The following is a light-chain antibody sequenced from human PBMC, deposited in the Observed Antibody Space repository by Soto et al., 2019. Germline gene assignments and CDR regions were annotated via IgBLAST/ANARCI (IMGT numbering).Light chain of an antibody. CDR3: QQYGSSPYT. V-gene: IGKV3-20*01. Sequence: EIVLTQSPGTLSSSPGERATLSCRASQSVSSSYLAWYQQTPGQAPRLLISGASSRATGIPDRFSGSGSGTDFTLTISRLEPEDFAGYYCQQYGSSPYTFGQGTKLEIK. CDR1: QSVSSSY. CDR2: GAS. J-gene: IGKJ2*01.